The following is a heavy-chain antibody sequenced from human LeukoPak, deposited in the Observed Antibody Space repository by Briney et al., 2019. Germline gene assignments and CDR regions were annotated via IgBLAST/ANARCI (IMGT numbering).Heavy chain of an antibody. V-gene: IGHV1-18*01. D-gene: IGHD2-2*01. Sequence: ASVKVSCKASGYTFTSYGISWVRQAPGHGLEWMGWISAYNGNTNYAQKLQGRVTMTTDTSTSTAYMELRSLRSDDTAVYYCARDRDYCSSTSCNADNWFDPWGQGTLVTVSS. CDR3: ARDRDYCSSTSCNADNWFDP. CDR2: ISAYNGNT. J-gene: IGHJ5*02. CDR1: GYTFTSYG.